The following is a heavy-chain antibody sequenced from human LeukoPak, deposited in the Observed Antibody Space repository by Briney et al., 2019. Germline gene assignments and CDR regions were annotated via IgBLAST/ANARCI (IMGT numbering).Heavy chain of an antibody. CDR2: MNPNSGNT. D-gene: IGHD5-24*01. V-gene: IGHV1-8*01. CDR3: ARATPGGLHGYSFDY. J-gene: IGHJ4*02. Sequence: ASVKVSCKASGYTFKKYDINWVRQATGQGLEWMGWMNPNSGNTGFAQKFQDRVSMTRDTSINTAYMELTSLRSGDTAVYYCARATPGGLHGYSFDYWGQGTVVTVYS. CDR1: GYTFKKYD.